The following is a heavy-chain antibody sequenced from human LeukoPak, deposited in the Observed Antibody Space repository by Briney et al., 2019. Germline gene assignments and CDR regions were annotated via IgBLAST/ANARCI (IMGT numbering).Heavy chain of an antibody. Sequence: GGSLRLSCAVSGITLSNYAMSWVRQAPGKGLEWVSDIDSSGGTSHYADSVKGRFTISRDNSKNTLYLQMNSLRAEDTAVYSCAKHHGSGTYNNFFDYWGQGTLVTVSS. V-gene: IGHV3-23*01. CDR3: AKHHGSGTYNNFFDY. CDR2: IDSSGGTS. D-gene: IGHD3-10*01. CDR1: GITLSNYA. J-gene: IGHJ4*02.